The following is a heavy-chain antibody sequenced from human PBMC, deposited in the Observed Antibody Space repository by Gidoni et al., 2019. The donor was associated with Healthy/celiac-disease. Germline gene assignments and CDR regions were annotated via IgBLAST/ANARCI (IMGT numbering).Heavy chain of an antibody. V-gene: IGHV5-51*01. J-gene: IGHJ3*02. CDR2: IYPGDSDT. Sequence: EVQLVQSGAEVKKPGESLKISCKGSGYSFTSYWIGWVRQMPGKGLEWMGIIYPGDSDTRYSPSFQGQVTISADKSISTAYLQWSSLKASDTAMYYCARRSCSSGWCVDAFDIWGQGTMVTVSS. D-gene: IGHD6-19*01. CDR3: ARRSCSSGWCVDAFDI. CDR1: GYSFTSYW.